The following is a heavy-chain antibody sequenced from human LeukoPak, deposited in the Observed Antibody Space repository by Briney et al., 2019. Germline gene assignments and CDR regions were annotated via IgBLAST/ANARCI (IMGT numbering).Heavy chain of an antibody. CDR3: ATRIGCFDP. D-gene: IGHD2-15*01. Sequence: SSETLSFTSCGGDFSSNGIYWVRLRQPPGKGLEWIGYMYYSGSTNYNPSLKSRVTISLDTSKNKFSLKLSSVTAADTAVYYWATRIGCFDPWGQGTLVTVSS. J-gene: IGHJ5*02. CDR2: MYYSGST. V-gene: IGHV4-59*01. CDR1: DFSSNGIY.